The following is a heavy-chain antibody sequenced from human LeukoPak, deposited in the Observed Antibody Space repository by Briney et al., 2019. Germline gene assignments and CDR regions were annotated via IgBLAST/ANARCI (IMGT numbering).Heavy chain of an antibody. V-gene: IGHV1-2*02. CDR2: INPESGDT. Sequence: ASVKVSCKAFGYTFTAYYMHWVRQAPGQGLEWMGWINPESGDTNYAQKFQGRVTMTRDTSISTAYMELSSLGSDHTAVYYCARDVGYSGYAPLGYWGQGTLVTVSS. J-gene: IGHJ4*02. CDR3: ARDVGYSGYAPLGY. CDR1: GYTFTAYY. D-gene: IGHD5-12*01.